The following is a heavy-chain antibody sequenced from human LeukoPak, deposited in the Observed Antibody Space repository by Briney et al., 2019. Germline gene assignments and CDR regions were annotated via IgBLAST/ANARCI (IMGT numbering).Heavy chain of an antibody. Sequence: SETLSLTCTVSGGSISSSSYYWGWIRQPLGKGLEWIGSIYYSGSTYYNPSLKSRVTISVDTSKNQFSLKLSSVTAADTAVYYCARRYGSGSYYDLNWFDPWGQGTLVTVSS. CDR3: ARRYGSGSYYDLNWFDP. J-gene: IGHJ5*02. D-gene: IGHD3-10*01. CDR1: GGSISSSSYY. V-gene: IGHV4-39*01. CDR2: IYYSGST.